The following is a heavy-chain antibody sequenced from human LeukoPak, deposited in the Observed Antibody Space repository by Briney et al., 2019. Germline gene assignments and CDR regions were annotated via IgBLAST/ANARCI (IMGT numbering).Heavy chain of an antibody. Sequence: SETLSLTCTVSGGSISSSSYYWGWIRQPPGKGLEWIGSIYYSGSTYYNPSLKSRVTISVDTSKNQFSLKLSPVTAADTAVYYCARHGGELEMATIDYWGQGTLVTVSS. CDR2: IYYSGST. J-gene: IGHJ4*02. CDR1: GGSISSSSYY. D-gene: IGHD5-24*01. V-gene: IGHV4-39*01. CDR3: ARHGGELEMATIDY.